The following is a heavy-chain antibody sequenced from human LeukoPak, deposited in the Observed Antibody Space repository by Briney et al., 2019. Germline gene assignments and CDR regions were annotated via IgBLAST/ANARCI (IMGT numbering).Heavy chain of an antibody. CDR1: GGSISSGDYY. CDR3: ARQMGTVVTHYYYYYGMDV. CDR2: IYYSGST. Sequence: SETLSLTCTVSGGSISSGDYYWSWIRQPPRKPLDWIGYIYYSGSTYYNPSLKSRVTISVDTSKNQFSLKLSSVTAADTAVYYCARQMGTVVTHYYYYYGMDVWGQGTTVTVSS. D-gene: IGHD4-23*01. J-gene: IGHJ6*02. V-gene: IGHV4-30-4*01.